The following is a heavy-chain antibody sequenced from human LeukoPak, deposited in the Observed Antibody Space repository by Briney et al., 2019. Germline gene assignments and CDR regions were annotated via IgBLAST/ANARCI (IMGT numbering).Heavy chain of an antibody. Sequence: PSETLSLTCTVSGGSISSYYWNWIRQPAGKRLEWIGHINRSGSTNYNPSLKSRVTMSIDTSKNQFSLKVSSVTAADTAVYYCARRSIGFGELKSSFDYWGQGTLVTVSS. V-gene: IGHV4-4*07. CDR1: GGSISSYY. J-gene: IGHJ4*02. D-gene: IGHD3-10*01. CDR2: INRSGST. CDR3: ARRSIGFGELKSSFDY.